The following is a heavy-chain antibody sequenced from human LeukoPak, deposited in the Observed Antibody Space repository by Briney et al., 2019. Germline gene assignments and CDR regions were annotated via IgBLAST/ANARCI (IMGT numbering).Heavy chain of an antibody. D-gene: IGHD6-6*01. V-gene: IGHV4-59*01. Sequence: SETLSLTCSVSGGSISTYYWGWIRQTPGKGLEWIGYIYYSGSTNYNPSLESRVTMSVDTSKNQLSLNLTSVTAADTAVYFCATGYSSYYFDYWGLGTLVTVSS. CDR1: GGSISTYY. J-gene: IGHJ4*02. CDR3: ATGYSSYYFDY. CDR2: IYYSGST.